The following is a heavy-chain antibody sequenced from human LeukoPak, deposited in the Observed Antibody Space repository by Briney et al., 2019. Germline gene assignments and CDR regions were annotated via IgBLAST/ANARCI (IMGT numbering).Heavy chain of an antibody. D-gene: IGHD2-2*01. V-gene: IGHV4-59*11. CDR2: ISYSGST. J-gene: IGHJ5*02. CDR3: ARGYSSPTTSYVRWLDP. CDR1: GGSIGSHY. Sequence: SETLSLTCTVSGGSIGSHYWHWIQQSPEKGLEWIGYISYSGSTSYNPSLESRVTASVDTSKNHFSLKLRSVTAADTAVYYCARGYSSPTTSYVRWLDPWGQGTLVTVSS.